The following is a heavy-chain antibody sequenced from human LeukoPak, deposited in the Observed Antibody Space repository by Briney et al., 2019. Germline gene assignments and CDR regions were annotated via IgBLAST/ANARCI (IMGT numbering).Heavy chain of an antibody. V-gene: IGHV4-31*03. Sequence: SETLSLTCTVSGGSISSGGYYWSWIRQHPGKGLEWIGYIYYSGSTYYNPSLKSRVTISVDTSKNQLSLKLSSVTAADTAVYYCARARGYDYVWGSYRLGHFDYWGQGTLVTVSS. D-gene: IGHD3-16*02. CDR2: IYYSGST. J-gene: IGHJ4*02. CDR1: GGSISSGGYY. CDR3: ARARGYDYVWGSYRLGHFDY.